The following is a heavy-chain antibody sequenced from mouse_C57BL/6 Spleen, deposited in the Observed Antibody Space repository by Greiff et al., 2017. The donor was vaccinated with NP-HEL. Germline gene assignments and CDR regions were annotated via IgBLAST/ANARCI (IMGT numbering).Heavy chain of an antibody. CDR1: GFTFSSYA. J-gene: IGHJ3*01. Sequence: EVQGVESGEGLVKPGGSLKLSCAASGFTFSSYAMSWVRQTPEKRLEWVAYISSGGDYIYYADTVKGRFTISRDNARNTLYLQMSSLKSEDTAMYYCTRPLLDSSGYWFAYWGQGTLVTVSA. V-gene: IGHV5-9-1*02. CDR2: ISSGGDYI. D-gene: IGHD3-2*02. CDR3: TRPLLDSSGYWFAY.